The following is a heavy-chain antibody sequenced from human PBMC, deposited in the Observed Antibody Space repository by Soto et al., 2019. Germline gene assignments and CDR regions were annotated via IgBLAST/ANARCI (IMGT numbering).Heavy chain of an antibody. CDR3: AWTDSAGRCAAWF. J-gene: IGHJ1*01. Sequence: SETLSLTCTVSGDSVSRGGYFWSWIRQSPGKGLEWLGHIHNSVNTEYNPILRGRVTISIDTSKNHFSLNLRSVTAADTAVYYCAWTDSAGRCAAWFWGQGTLVSVSS. CDR1: GDSVSRGGYF. V-gene: IGHV4-61*03. CDR2: IHNSVNT. D-gene: IGHD2-15*01.